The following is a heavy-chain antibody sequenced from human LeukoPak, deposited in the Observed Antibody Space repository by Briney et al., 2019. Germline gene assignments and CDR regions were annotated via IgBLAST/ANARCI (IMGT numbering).Heavy chain of an antibody. J-gene: IGHJ5*02. CDR2: IVLGAGNT. CDR1: GFTFPNSA. V-gene: IGHV1-58*02. Sequence: GTSVKVSCKASGFTFPNSAMQWVRQARGQRLEWIGWIVLGAGNTVYSHKFHDRVTITRDISTNTAYMELDSLGSEDTAVYYCAAQRGASLHDFWSTRLFDPWGQGILVTVSS. CDR3: AAQRGASLHDFWSTRLFDP. D-gene: IGHD3-3*01.